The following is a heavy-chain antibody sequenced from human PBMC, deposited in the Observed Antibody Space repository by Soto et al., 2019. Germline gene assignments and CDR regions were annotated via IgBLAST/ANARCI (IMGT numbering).Heavy chain of an antibody. J-gene: IGHJ5*01. CDR3: ARLIGNSWLDS. CDR1: GDSVATNSST. V-gene: IGHV6-1*01. D-gene: IGHD2-8*01. CDR2: TYYRSNWYT. Sequence: SQTLSLTSAISGDSVATNSSTWDWIRQSPSRGLEWLGRTYYRSNWYTDYAVSVKGRITISPDTSNNQLSLQLNSVTPDDTAVYYCARLIGNSWLDSWGQGTLVTVSP.